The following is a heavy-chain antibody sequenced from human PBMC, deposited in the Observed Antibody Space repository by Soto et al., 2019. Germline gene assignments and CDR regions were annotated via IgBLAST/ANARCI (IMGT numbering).Heavy chain of an antibody. J-gene: IGHJ6*02. CDR3: ARSYYDFWSGYSTFYRYYYGMNV. D-gene: IGHD3-3*01. V-gene: IGHV5-51*01. CDR2: IYPGDSDT. Sequence: PGASLKISCKGSGYSFTSYWIGWVRQMPGKGLEWMGIIYPGDSDTRYSPSFQGQVTISADKSISTAYLQWSSLKASDTAMYYCARSYYDFWSGYSTFYRYYYGMNVWGQGTTVTVSS. CDR1: GYSFTSYW.